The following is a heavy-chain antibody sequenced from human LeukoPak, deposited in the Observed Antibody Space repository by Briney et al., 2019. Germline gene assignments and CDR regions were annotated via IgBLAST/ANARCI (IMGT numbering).Heavy chain of an antibody. J-gene: IGHJ3*02. D-gene: IGHD6-6*01. CDR3: AREAEQLAGAFDI. CDR2: IYSGGST. CDR1: GFTVSSNY. Sequence: GGSLRLSCAASGFTVSSNYMSWVRQAPGKGLEWVSVIYSGGSTYYADSVKGRFTISRDNSKNTLYLQINSLRAEDTAVYYCAREAEQLAGAFDIWGQGTMVTVSS. V-gene: IGHV3-66*02.